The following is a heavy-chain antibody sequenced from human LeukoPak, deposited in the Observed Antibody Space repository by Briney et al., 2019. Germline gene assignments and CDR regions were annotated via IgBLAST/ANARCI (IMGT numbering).Heavy chain of an antibody. D-gene: IGHD1-26*01. CDR2: IKKDGSIK. CDR1: GFTFSSYW. Sequence: GGSLRLSCAASGFTFSSYWMTWVRQAPGKGLEWVANIKKDGSIKAYVDSVKGRFTISRDNAKNSVYLQMNSLKTEDTAVYYCTTVGATLALRYYFDYWGQGTLVTVSS. CDR3: TTVGATLALRYYFDY. V-gene: IGHV3-7*03. J-gene: IGHJ4*02.